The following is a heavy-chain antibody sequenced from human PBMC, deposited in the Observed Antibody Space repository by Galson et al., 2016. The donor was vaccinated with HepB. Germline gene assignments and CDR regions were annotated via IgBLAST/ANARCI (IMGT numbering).Heavy chain of an antibody. D-gene: IGHD3-22*01. J-gene: IGHJ3*02. CDR1: GGSISSRGHA. V-gene: IGHV4-30-2*01. Sequence: TLSLTCAVSGGSISSRGHAWSWVRQPPGKGLEWIGNIYHSGGTHYNPSPKSRVTISGDRAKNHFSLRLGSVTAADTAVYYCAAYSSAYYNDAFDIWGQGRLVAVSS. CDR3: AAYSSAYYNDAFDI. CDR2: IYHSGGT.